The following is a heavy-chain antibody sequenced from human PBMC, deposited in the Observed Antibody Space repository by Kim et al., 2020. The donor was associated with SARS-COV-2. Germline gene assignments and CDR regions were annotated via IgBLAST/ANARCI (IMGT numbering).Heavy chain of an antibody. CDR3: ARSFSGSYFGYDY. J-gene: IGHJ4*02. V-gene: IGHV3-30*03. CDR1: GFTFNTYG. D-gene: IGHD1-26*01. Sequence: GGSLRLSCAASGFTFNTYGMHWVRQAPGKGLEWVAVISYDGSHKYYVDSVKGRFTISRDNPKNTLYLQMNSLRIEDTAVYYCARSFSGSYFGYDYWGQGSMVTLSP. CDR2: ISYDGSHK.